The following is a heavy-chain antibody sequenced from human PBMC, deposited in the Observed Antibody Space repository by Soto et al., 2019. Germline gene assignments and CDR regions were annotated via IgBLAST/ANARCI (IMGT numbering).Heavy chain of an antibody. Sequence: SETLSLTSIISGGSLSNRLFCWAWIRPPPGEGLEWIGSIYHTGNAYYNPSLKSRVTISVDTSKNQFSLKLTSVTAADAALYYCAMDLFDSSDYTTNWFDPWGQGTLVTVSS. D-gene: IGHD3-22*01. CDR3: AMDLFDSSDYTTNWFDP. J-gene: IGHJ5*02. V-gene: IGHV4-39*01. CDR1: GGSLSNRLFC. CDR2: IYHTGNA.